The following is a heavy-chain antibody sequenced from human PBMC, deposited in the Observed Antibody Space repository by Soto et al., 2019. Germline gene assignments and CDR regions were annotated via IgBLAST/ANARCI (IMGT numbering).Heavy chain of an antibody. CDR2: ISTYNGNT. CDR1: GYRFSRYG. CDR3: ARDEEDVTLMIVVFSGDY. D-gene: IGHD3-22*01. J-gene: IGHJ4*02. Sequence: QVQLVQSGGEVKKPGASVKVSCKTSGYRFSRYGINWVRQAPGQGLEWMGWISTYNGNTQYAQKFQGRVIMTIDTSTNTAYQELRRPRSDDTAGYYCARDEEDVTLMIVVFSGDYWGQGTLVSVSS. V-gene: IGHV1-18*01.